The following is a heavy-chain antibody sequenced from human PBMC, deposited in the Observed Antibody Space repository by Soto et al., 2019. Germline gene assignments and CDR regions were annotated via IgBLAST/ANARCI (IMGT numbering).Heavy chain of an antibody. CDR1: GGSISSGRYS. V-gene: IGHV4-30-2*01. D-gene: IGHD4-17*01. J-gene: IGHJ6*01. CDR3: ARAPYGDYHNGIPL. Sequence: SETLSLACAVSGGSISSGRYSWSWIRQPPGKGKEWIGYIYHSGTTYYNPSLKSRVTISVDRSKNQFSLKLSSVTAADTAAYYCARAPYGDYHNGIPLWGQRTT. CDR2: IYHSGTT.